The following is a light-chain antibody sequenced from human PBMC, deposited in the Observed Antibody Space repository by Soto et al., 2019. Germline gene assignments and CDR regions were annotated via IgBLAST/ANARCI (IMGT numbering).Light chain of an antibody. V-gene: IGKV3-20*01. CDR3: QEYGSSRS. J-gene: IGKJ1*01. CDR2: GAS. CDR1: QSVTSTY. Sequence: EVVLTQSPGTLSLSPGERATLSCRVSQSVTSTYLAWYQQKPGQAPRLLIYGASSRATGIPDRFSGSGSGTDFTLTISRLEPDDFAVYYCQEYGSSRSFGQGTKVEI.